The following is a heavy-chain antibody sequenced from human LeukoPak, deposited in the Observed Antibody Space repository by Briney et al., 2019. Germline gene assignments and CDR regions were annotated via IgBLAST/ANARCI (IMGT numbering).Heavy chain of an antibody. CDR3: ARGDDILTGSDY. V-gene: IGHV1-69*06. D-gene: IGHD3-9*01. Sequence: SVKVCCKASGGTFSSYAISWVRQAPGQGLEWMGGIIPIFGTANYAQKFQGRVTITADKSTSTAYMELSSLRSEDTAVYYCARGDDILTGSDYWGQGTLVTVSS. CDR1: GGTFSSYA. CDR2: IIPIFGTA. J-gene: IGHJ4*02.